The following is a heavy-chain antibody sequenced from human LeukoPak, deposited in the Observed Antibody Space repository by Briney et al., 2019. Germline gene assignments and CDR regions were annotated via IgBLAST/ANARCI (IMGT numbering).Heavy chain of an antibody. CDR3: ARVTYYDFWSGYYPDYYYYYYMDV. Sequence: SETLSLTCTVSGGSISTSSYYWGWVRQPPGKGLEWIGNIFYSGSTYYSPSLKSRVTISLDTSRNQFSLKLNSVTAADTAVYYCARVTYYDFWSGYYPDYYYYYYMDVWGKGTTVTVSS. CDR2: IFYSGST. V-gene: IGHV4-39*07. CDR1: GGSISTSSYY. D-gene: IGHD3-3*01. J-gene: IGHJ6*03.